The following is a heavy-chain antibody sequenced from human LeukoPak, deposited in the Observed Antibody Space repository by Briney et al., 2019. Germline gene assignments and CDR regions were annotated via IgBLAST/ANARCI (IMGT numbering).Heavy chain of an antibody. CDR1: GGSVSSGSYY. J-gene: IGHJ4*02. V-gene: IGHV4-61*01. Sequence: SETLSLTCTVSGGSVSSGSYYWSWIRQPPGKGLEWIGYIYYSGSTNYNPSLKSRVTISVDTSKNQFSLKLSSVTAADTAVYYCAREGWRDSSGYPDYWGQGTLVTVSS. D-gene: IGHD3-22*01. CDR3: AREGWRDSSGYPDY. CDR2: IYYSGST.